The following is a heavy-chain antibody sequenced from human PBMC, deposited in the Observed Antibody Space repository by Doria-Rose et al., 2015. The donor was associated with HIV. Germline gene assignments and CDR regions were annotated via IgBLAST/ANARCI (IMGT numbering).Heavy chain of an antibody. J-gene: IGHJ4*02. CDR2: ILSDDER. Sequence: QVTLKESGPVLVKPTETLTLTCTVSGVSLSSPGMGVSWIRQPPGKALEWLANILSDDERSYKTSLKSRLTISRGTSKSQVVLTMTDMDPVDTATYYCARIKSSRWYHKYYFDFWGQGTRVIVSA. CDR1: GVSLSSPGMG. CDR3: ARIKSSRWYHKYYFDF. V-gene: IGHV2-26*01. D-gene: IGHD6-13*01.